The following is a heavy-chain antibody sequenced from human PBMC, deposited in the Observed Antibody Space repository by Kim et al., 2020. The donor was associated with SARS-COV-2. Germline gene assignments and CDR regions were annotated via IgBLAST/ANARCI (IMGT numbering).Heavy chain of an antibody. D-gene: IGHD3-10*01. CDR1: GFTFSTYT. CDR3: VSDRYSGSGSLTWLFDY. J-gene: IGHJ4*01. V-gene: IGHV3-48*02. Sequence: GGSLRLSCAASGFTFSTYTMNWVRQAPGKGLEWVSYLSSSSNTIKYADSVKGRFTSSRDNAKNSLYLQMNSRRDEDTDVYYCVSDRYSGSGSLTWLFDY. CDR2: LSSSSNTI.